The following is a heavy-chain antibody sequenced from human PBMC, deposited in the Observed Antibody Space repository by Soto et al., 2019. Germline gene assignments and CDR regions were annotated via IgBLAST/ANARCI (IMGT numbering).Heavy chain of an antibody. CDR2: ISYDGSKK. CDR1: GFTFSSYA. D-gene: IGHD3-10*01. J-gene: IGHJ3*02. V-gene: IGHV3-30-3*01. CDR3: ARDRSGNAFDI. Sequence: GGSLRLSCAASGFTFSSYAMHWVRQAPGKGLEWAAVISYDGSKKYYADSVKGRFTISRDNAKNSLYLQMNSLRAEDTAVYYCARDRSGNAFDIWGQGTMVTVSS.